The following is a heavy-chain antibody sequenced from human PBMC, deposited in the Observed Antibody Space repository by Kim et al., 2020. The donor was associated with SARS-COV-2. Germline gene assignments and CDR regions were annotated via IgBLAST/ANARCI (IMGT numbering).Heavy chain of an antibody. J-gene: IGHJ6*02. Sequence: ASVKVSCKASGYTFTSYGISWVRQAPGQGLEWMGWISAYNGNTNYAQKLQGRVTMTTDTSTSTAYMELRSLRSDDTAVYYCARDQRIVATIWSYYYYGMDVWGQGTTVTVSS. CDR1: GYTFTSYG. D-gene: IGHD5-12*01. CDR3: ARDQRIVATIWSYYYYGMDV. CDR2: ISAYNGNT. V-gene: IGHV1-18*01.